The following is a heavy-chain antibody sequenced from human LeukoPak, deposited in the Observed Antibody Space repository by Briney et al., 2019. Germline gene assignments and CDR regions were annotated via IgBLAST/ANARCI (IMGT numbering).Heavy chain of an antibody. CDR2: IYYSGST. V-gene: IGHV4-59*01. D-gene: IGHD1-26*01. Sequence: SEALSLTCTVSGGSISSYYWSWIRQPPGKGLEWIGYIYYSGSTNYNPSLKSRVTISVDTSKNQFSLKLSSVTAADTAVYYCARDSGNWFDPWGQGTLVTVSS. CDR3: ARDSGNWFDP. J-gene: IGHJ5*02. CDR1: GGSISSYY.